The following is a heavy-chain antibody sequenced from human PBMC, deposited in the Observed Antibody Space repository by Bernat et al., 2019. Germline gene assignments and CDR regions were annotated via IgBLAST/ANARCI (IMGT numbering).Heavy chain of an antibody. CDR3: AKSATGTTFGSHY. Sequence: QVQLVESGGGVVQPGRSLRLSCAASGFTFSSYGMHWVRQAPGKGLEWVAVIWYDGSNKYYADSVKGRFTSSRDNSKNTMYLQLNSLRAEDTAVYYCAKSATGTTFGSHYWGQGTLVTVSS. J-gene: IGHJ4*02. CDR1: GFTFSSYG. CDR2: IWYDGSNK. D-gene: IGHD1-7*01. V-gene: IGHV3-33*06.